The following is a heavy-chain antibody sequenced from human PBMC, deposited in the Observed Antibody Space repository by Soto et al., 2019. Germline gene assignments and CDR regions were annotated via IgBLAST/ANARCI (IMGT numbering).Heavy chain of an antibody. CDR3: VRDHDWAFDY. CDR1: GFTFSIFS. CDR2: IYDKTI. J-gene: IGHJ4*02. D-gene: IGHD3-9*01. Sequence: PGGSLRLSCAASGFTFSIFSMNWVRQAPGKGLEWLSYIYDKTIYYADSVKGRFTISRDSAKNSLYLQMNSLRDEDTAIYYCVRDHDWAFDYWGQGTLVTVSS. V-gene: IGHV3-48*02.